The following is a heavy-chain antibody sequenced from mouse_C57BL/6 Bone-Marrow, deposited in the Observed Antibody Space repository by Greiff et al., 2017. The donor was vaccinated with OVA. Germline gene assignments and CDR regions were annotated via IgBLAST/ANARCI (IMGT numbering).Heavy chain of an antibody. Sequence: VQLQQSGAELVRPGASVKLSCTASGFNIKDDYMHWVKQRPEQGLEWIGWIDPENGDTEYASKFQGKATITADTSSNTAYLQLSSLTSEDTAVYYCTTFYRRDWGQGTTLTVSS. J-gene: IGHJ2*01. CDR2: IDPENGDT. CDR1: GFNIKDDY. CDR3: TTFYRRD. V-gene: IGHV14-4*01. D-gene: IGHD2-14*01.